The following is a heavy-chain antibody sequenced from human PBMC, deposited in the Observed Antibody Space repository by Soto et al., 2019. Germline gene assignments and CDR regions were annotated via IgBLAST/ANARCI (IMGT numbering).Heavy chain of an antibody. J-gene: IGHJ3*02. CDR3: ARTITIVRGGNAFDI. D-gene: IGHD3-10*01. V-gene: IGHV1-69*13. Sequence: SVKVSCKASGGTFSSYAISWVRQAPGQGLEWMGGIIPIFGTANYEQKFQGRVTITADESTITAYMELSSLRSEDTAVYYCARTITIVRGGNAFDIWGQGTMVTVSS. CDR2: IIPIFGTA. CDR1: GGTFSSYA.